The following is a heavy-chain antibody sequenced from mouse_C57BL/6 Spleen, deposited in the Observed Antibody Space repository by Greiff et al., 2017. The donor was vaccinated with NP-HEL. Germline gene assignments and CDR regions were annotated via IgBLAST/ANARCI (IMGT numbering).Heavy chain of an antibody. CDR1: GFTFSSYT. CDR2: ISGGGGNT. D-gene: IGHD1-1*01. CDR3: ARLSYYYGSSYGYFDV. J-gene: IGHJ1*03. V-gene: IGHV5-9*01. Sequence: EVQLVESGGGLVKPGGSLKLSCAASGFTFSSYTMSWVRQTPEKRLEWVATISGGGGNTYYPDSVKGRFTISRDNAKNTLYLQMSSLRSEDTALYYCARLSYYYGSSYGYFDVWGTGTTVTVSS.